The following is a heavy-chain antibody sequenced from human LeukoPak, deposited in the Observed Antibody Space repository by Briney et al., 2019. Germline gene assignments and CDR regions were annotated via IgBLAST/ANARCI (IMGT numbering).Heavy chain of an antibody. CDR2: ISGSGGNT. V-gene: IGHV3-23*01. CDR3: AKDLQRTTITSTSFDY. D-gene: IGHD4-11*01. Sequence: QPGGSLRLSCAASGFTFSSYAMNWVRQAPGKGLEWVSGISGSGGNTNFADSVKGRFTISRGNSNNMLYLQMNSLRAEDTAVYYCAKDLQRTTITSTSFDYWGQGTLVTVSS. J-gene: IGHJ4*02. CDR1: GFTFSSYA.